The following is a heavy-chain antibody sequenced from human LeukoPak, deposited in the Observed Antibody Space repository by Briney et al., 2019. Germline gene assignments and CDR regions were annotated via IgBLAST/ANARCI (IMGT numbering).Heavy chain of an antibody. Sequence: ASVKVSCKASGYTFTSYYMHWVRQAPGQGLEWMGIINPSGGSTSYAQKFQGRVTMTRDTSTNTVYMELSSLRSEDTAVFYCARDGRDGYNFDYWGQGTLVTVSS. D-gene: IGHD5-24*01. J-gene: IGHJ4*02. CDR1: GYTFTSYY. CDR2: INPSGGST. V-gene: IGHV1-46*01. CDR3: ARDGRDGYNFDY.